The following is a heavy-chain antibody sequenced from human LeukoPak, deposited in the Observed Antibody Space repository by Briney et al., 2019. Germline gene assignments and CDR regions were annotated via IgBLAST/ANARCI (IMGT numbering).Heavy chain of an antibody. V-gene: IGHV1-8*01. J-gene: IGHJ5*02. CDR2: MNPNSGNT. Sequence: RASVKVSCKASGYTFTSYDINWVRQATGQGLEWMGWMNPNSGNTGYAQKFQGRVTMTRNTSISTAYMELSSLGSEDTAVYYCARGGRRVVVVAATLDWFDPWGQGTLVTVSS. D-gene: IGHD2-15*01. CDR1: GYTFTSYD. CDR3: ARGGRRVVVVAATLDWFDP.